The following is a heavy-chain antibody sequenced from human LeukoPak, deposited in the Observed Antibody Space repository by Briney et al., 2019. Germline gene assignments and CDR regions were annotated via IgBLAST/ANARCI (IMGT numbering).Heavy chain of an antibody. D-gene: IGHD6-13*01. CDR1: GFTFSKYW. CDR3: AKGGIAAAATSLDY. J-gene: IGHJ4*02. Sequence: GRSLRLSCAASGFTFSKYWMHWVRQAPGKGLVWVSRILTDGTYTSYADSVKGRFTISRDNSKNTLYLQMNSLRAEDTAVYYCAKGGIAAAATSLDYWGQGTLVTVSS. CDR2: ILTDGTYT. V-gene: IGHV3-74*01.